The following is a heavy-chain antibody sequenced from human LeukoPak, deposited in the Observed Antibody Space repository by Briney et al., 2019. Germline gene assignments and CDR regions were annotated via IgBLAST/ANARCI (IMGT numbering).Heavy chain of an antibody. J-gene: IGHJ4*02. CDR2: MNPNSGNT. CDR1: GYTFTSYD. CDR3: ARGRKNWNNLDY. D-gene: IGHD1/OR15-1a*01. V-gene: IGHV1-8*01. Sequence: GASVKVSCKASGYTFTSYDINWVRQATGQGLEWMGWMNPNSGNTGYAQKFQGRVTMTRNTSISTAYMELSSLRSEDTAVYYCARGRKNWNNLDYWGQGTLATVSS.